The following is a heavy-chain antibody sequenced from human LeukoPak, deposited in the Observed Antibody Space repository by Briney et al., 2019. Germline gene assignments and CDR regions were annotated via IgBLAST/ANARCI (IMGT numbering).Heavy chain of an antibody. CDR1: GFTLSSYW. D-gene: IGHD5-18*01. V-gene: IGHV3-7*01. CDR2: IKKDGSEK. J-gene: IGHJ4*02. CDR3: ARHLSGITGYTYGRGIDY. Sequence: GGSLRLSCAASGFTLSSYWMSWVRQAPGKGLEWVANIKKDGSEKYYVDSVKGRFTISRDNAKTSLYLQMNSLRAEDTAVYYCARHLSGITGYTYGRGIDYWGQGTLVTVSS.